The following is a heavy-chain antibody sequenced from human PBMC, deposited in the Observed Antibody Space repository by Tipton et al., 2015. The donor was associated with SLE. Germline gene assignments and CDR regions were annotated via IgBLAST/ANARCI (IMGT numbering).Heavy chain of an antibody. CDR2: ISSSSSYI. V-gene: IGHV3-21*01. J-gene: IGHJ4*03. CDR1: GFTFGRYS. Sequence: SLRLSCAAYGFTFGRYSVNCFRHAPAKGLEWVSSISSSSSYIYYADSVKGRFTISRDNAKNSLYLQMNSLRAEDTAVYYCARRSLQEQLWFSYFDYWGQGSL. D-gene: IGHD5-18*01. CDR3: ARRSLQEQLWFSYFDY.